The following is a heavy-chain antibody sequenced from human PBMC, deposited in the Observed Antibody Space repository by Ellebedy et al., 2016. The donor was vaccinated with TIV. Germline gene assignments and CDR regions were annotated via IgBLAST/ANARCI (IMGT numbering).Heavy chain of an antibody. Sequence: GGSLRLSCAASGFTFNSYWMSWVRQAPGKGLEWVANINQDGSRIYYVDSVKGRFTISRDNAKNSVYLRMHTLRVENTAVYHCVRDGDYGDYSPGYYGMDVWGQGTTVTVSS. D-gene: IGHD4/OR15-4a*01. CDR2: INQDGSRI. J-gene: IGHJ6*02. CDR3: VRDGDYGDYSPGYYGMDV. V-gene: IGHV3-7*03. CDR1: GFTFNSYW.